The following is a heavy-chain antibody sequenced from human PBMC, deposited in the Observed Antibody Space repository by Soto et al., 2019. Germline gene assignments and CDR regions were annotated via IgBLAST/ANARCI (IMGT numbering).Heavy chain of an antibody. J-gene: IGHJ4*02. V-gene: IGHV1-18*01. Sequence: ASVKVSCKASGYTFTSYGISWVRQAPGQGLEWMGWISAYNGNTNYAQKLQGRVTMTTDTSTSTAYMELRSLRSDDTAVYYCARGYYGGRNAPYGDYWGQGTLVTVSS. D-gene: IGHD3-10*01. CDR2: ISAYNGNT. CDR3: ARGYYGGRNAPYGDY. CDR1: GYTFTSYG.